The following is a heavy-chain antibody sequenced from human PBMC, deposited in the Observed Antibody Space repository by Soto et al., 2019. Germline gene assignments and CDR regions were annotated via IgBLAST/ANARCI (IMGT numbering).Heavy chain of an antibody. V-gene: IGHV4-34*01. CDR1: GGSLRGYY. CDR2: INQNGGT. Sequence: SEALSRTCAVTGGSLRGYYWNWIRQSPGKGLEWIGEINQNGGTKYNSSLKSRGTISVDKSKNQFSLKLSSVTAADTAVYYCARDLSGGTYGSGSYYNYFDYWGQGTLVTVS. J-gene: IGHJ4*02. D-gene: IGHD3-10*01. CDR3: ARDLSGGTYGSGSYYNYFDY.